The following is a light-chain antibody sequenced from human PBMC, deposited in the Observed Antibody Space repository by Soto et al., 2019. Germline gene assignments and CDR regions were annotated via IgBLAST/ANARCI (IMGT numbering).Light chain of an antibody. CDR1: QSVTSTY. CDR2: GAS. J-gene: IGKJ1*01. CDR3: QQYGRSPWT. Sequence: EIVLTQSPGTLSLSPGERAILSCRASQSVTSTYIAWYQQKPGQAPRLLIYGASSRATGIPDRFSGSGSGTDFTLTISRLEPEDFAVYYCQQYGRSPWTFGQGTKVDIK. V-gene: IGKV3-20*01.